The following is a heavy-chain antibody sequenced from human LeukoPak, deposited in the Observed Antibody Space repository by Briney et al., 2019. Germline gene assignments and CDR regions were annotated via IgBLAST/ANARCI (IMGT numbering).Heavy chain of an antibody. CDR1: GFTFRNSA. CDR3: ANHRTPDRYHWNYFDY. V-gene: IGHV3-23*01. D-gene: IGHD1-20*01. Sequence: GGSLRLFCAASGFTFRNSAMSWVRQAPGTGLEWVSSIGGHVHSTYYADSVIGRFTISRDDSENTLYLQMNSLRANDTAIYYCANHRTPDRYHWNYFDYWGQGTLVTVSS. J-gene: IGHJ4*02. CDR2: IGGHVHST.